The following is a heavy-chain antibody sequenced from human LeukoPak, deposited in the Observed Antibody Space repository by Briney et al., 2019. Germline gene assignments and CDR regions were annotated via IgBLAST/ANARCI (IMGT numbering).Heavy chain of an antibody. J-gene: IGHJ5*02. D-gene: IGHD2-15*01. Sequence: PSETLSLTCSVSGASISGGGYYWNWIRQHPGRGLEWIGYIYSSGSTYYNPSLKSRVTISVDTSKNQFSLKLSSVTAADTAVYYCARLGYCSGGSCYGWFDPWGQGTLVTVSS. CDR3: ARLGYCSGGSCYGWFDP. CDR1: GASISGGGYY. V-gene: IGHV4-30-4*08. CDR2: IYSSGST.